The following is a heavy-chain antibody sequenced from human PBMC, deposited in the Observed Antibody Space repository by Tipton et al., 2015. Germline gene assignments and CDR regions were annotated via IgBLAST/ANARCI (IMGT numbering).Heavy chain of an antibody. Sequence: SLRLSCAASGFTFSSYAMSWVRQAPGKGLEWVSAISGSGDNTYYADSVKGRFTISRDNSKNTLYLQMNSQRAEDTAVYYCAKELDILTGYYTYGMDVWGQGTTVTVSS. J-gene: IGHJ6*02. V-gene: IGHV3-23*01. D-gene: IGHD3-9*01. CDR1: GFTFSSYA. CDR2: ISGSGDNT. CDR3: AKELDILTGYYTYGMDV.